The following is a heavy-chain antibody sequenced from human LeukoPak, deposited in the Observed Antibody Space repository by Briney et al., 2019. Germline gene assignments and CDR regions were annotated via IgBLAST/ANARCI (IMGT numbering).Heavy chain of an antibody. CDR3: ATWSNAWEFDY. CDR2: INEDGSDK. CDR1: GFTFSSSW. D-gene: IGHD1-26*01. Sequence: GGSLRLSCAASGFTFSSSWMTWVRQAPGKGLEWVAHINEDGSDKYYVDSVTGRFSISRDNTKNSLYLQMSSLRAGDTAVYYCATWSNAWEFDYWGQGTLVSVSS. V-gene: IGHV3-7*05. J-gene: IGHJ4*02.